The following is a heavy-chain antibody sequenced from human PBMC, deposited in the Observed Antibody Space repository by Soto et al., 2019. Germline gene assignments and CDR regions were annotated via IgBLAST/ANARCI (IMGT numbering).Heavy chain of an antibody. Sequence: QVQLVESGGGVVQPGRSLRLSCAASGFTFSSYGMHWVRQAPGKGLEWVAVIWYDGSNKYYADSVKGRFTISRDNSKNTLYLQMNSLRAEDTAVYYCARENLKDILTGDFNYWGQGTLVTVSS. CDR3: ARENLKDILTGDFNY. CDR2: IWYDGSNK. CDR1: GFTFSSYG. D-gene: IGHD3-9*01. J-gene: IGHJ4*02. V-gene: IGHV3-33*01.